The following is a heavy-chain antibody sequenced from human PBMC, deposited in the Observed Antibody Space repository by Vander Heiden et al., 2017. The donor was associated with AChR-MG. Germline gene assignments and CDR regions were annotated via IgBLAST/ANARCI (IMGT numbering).Heavy chain of an antibody. Sequence: EVQLVESGGGLVQPGGSLRLSCAAHGSTFSSYAMHWVRQAPGKGLEYVSAISSNGGSTYYANSVKGRFTISRDNSKNTLYLQMGSLRAEDMAVYYCARMRMVRGAYDAFDIWGQGTMVTVSS. J-gene: IGHJ3*02. D-gene: IGHD3-10*01. CDR1: GSTFSSYA. V-gene: IGHV3-64*01. CDR3: ARMRMVRGAYDAFDI. CDR2: ISSNGGST.